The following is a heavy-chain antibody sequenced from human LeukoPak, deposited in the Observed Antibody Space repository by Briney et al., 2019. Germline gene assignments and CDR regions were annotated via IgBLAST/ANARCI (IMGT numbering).Heavy chain of an antibody. D-gene: IGHD3-10*01. Sequence: PSETLSLTRTVAGYSISRYYGRWIRQPPGKGLEWIGYIYYSWSTNYNPSLKGGVPISVDTSKNQFSLKLRSVTAADTAVYYCARAKYGSGSYYNEYWGEGTLVTVSS. CDR2: IYYSWST. CDR3: ARAKYGSGSYYNEY. CDR1: GYSISRYY. J-gene: IGHJ4*02. V-gene: IGHV4-59*01.